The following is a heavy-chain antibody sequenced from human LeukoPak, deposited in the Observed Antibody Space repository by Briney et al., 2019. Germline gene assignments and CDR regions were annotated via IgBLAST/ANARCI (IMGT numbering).Heavy chain of an antibody. CDR2: VNPNSGNK. V-gene: IGHV1-8*03. CDR1: GYTFTSYD. J-gene: IGHJ5*02. Sequence: AASVNVSCKASGYTFTSYDINWVRQATGQGLEWMGWVNPNSGNKGYAQKFQGRVTITRNTSISTAYMELSSLRSEDTAVYYCARSELGSFDPWGQGTLVTVSS. D-gene: IGHD7-27*01. CDR3: ARSELGSFDP.